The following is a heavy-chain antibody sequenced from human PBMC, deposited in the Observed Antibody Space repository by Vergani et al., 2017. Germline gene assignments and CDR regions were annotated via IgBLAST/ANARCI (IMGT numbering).Heavy chain of an antibody. V-gene: IGHV2-5*08. J-gene: IGHJ3*02. CDR1: GFSLSNARMG. CDR3: AHRGREAGAFDI. Sequence: QVTLKESGPVLVKPTETLTLTCTVSGFSLSNARMGVSWIRQPPGKALEWLAHIYWDDDKRYSPSLKSRLTITKDTSKNQVVLTMTNMDPVDTATYYCAHRGREAGAFDIWGQGTMVTVSS. CDR2: IYWDDDK.